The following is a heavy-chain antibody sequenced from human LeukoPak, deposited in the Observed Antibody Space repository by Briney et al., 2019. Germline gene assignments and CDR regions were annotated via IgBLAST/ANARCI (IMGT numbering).Heavy chain of an antibody. Sequence: SETLSLTCTVSGGSISSYYWSWIRQPPGKGLEWIGYIYYSGSTYYNPSLKSRVTISVDTSKNQFSLKLSSVTAADTAVYYCARGYCSGGSCYYFDYWGQGTLVTVSS. CDR2: IYYSGST. CDR1: GGSISSYY. D-gene: IGHD2-15*01. V-gene: IGHV4-59*01. J-gene: IGHJ4*02. CDR3: ARGYCSGGSCYYFDY.